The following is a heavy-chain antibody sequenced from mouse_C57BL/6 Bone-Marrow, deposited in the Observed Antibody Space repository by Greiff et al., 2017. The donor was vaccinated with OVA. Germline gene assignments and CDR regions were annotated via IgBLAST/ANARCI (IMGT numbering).Heavy chain of an antibody. J-gene: IGHJ4*01. CDR1: GFTFSDYG. CDR2: ISNLAYSI. Sequence: DVKVEESGGGLVQPGGSLKLSCAASGFTFSDYGMAWVRQAPRKGPEWVAFISNLAYSIYYADTVTGRFTISRENAKNTLYLEMSSLRSEDTAMYYCARHGDGYYVRAMDYWGQGTSVTVSS. CDR3: ARHGDGYYVRAMDY. D-gene: IGHD2-3*01. V-gene: IGHV5-15*01.